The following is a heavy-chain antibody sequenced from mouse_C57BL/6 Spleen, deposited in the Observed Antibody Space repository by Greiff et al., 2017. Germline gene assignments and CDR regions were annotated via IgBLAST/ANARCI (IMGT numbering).Heavy chain of an antibody. CDR2: IDPYSGGT. Sequence: VQLQQPGAELVKPGASVKLSCKASGYTFTSYWMHWVKQRPGRGLEWIGRIDPYSGGTKYNEKFKSKATLTVDKPSSTAYMQLSSLTSEDSAVYYCTRPGYDYDFDYWGQGTTLTVSS. V-gene: IGHV1-72*01. CDR3: TRPGYDYDFDY. D-gene: IGHD2-4*01. J-gene: IGHJ2*01. CDR1: GYTFTSYW.